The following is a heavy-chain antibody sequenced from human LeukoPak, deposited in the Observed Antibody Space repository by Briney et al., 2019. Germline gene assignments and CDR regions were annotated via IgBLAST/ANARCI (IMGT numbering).Heavy chain of an antibody. CDR2: ISTYNGNT. V-gene: IGHV1-18*04. Sequence: GASVKVSCKASGYTFTGYYIHWVRQAPGQGLEWMGWISTYNGNTDYTQKLQGRVTMTTDTSTSTTYMELRSLRSDDTALYYCARTYGDYDGSYWYFDLWGRGTLVTVSS. D-gene: IGHD4-17*01. J-gene: IGHJ2*01. CDR1: GYTFTGYY. CDR3: ARTYGDYDGSYWYFDL.